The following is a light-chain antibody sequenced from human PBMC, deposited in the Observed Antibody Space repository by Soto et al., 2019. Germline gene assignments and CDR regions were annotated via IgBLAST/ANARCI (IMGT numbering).Light chain of an antibody. V-gene: IGLV1-44*01. CDR1: SSNIGSNT. CDR3: AAWDDSLNGWV. J-gene: IGLJ3*02. CDR2: SNN. Sequence: QAVVTQPPTASGTPGQRVNISCSGSSSNIGSNTVNWYQQFPGTAPKLLIYSNNVRPSGVPDRFSGSLSGTSASLAISGLQSDDEADYYCAAWDDSLNGWVFGGGTKLTVL.